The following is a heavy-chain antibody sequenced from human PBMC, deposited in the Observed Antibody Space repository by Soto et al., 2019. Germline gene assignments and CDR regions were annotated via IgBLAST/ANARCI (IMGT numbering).Heavy chain of an antibody. J-gene: IGHJ6*03. CDR2: ISSNGGST. D-gene: IGHD2-15*01. V-gene: IGHV3-64*01. CDR1: GFTFSSYA. CDR3: ARDYPYCSGGSCYYYYYYMDV. Sequence: GGSLRLSCAASGFTFSSYAMHWVRQAPGKGLEYVSAISSNGGSTYYANSVKGRFTISRDNYKNTLYLQMGSLRAEDMAVYYCARDYPYCSGGSCYYYYYYMDVWGKGTTVTVSS.